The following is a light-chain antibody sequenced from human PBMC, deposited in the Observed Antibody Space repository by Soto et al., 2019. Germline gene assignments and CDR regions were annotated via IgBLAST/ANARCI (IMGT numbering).Light chain of an antibody. Sequence: EIVMTQSPVTLSGCPGERATLSCRASQGVSNNLAWYQQKPGQAPRLLIYGASTRATGIPARFSGSGSGTDFTLTISSLQSEDFAVYYCQQYNNWPRTFGQGTKVDIK. J-gene: IGKJ1*01. CDR2: GAS. CDR1: QGVSNN. CDR3: QQYNNWPRT. V-gene: IGKV3-15*01.